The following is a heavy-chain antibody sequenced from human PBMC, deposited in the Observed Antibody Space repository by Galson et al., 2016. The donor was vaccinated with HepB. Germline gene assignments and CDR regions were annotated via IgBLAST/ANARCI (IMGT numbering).Heavy chain of an antibody. D-gene: IGHD4-23*01. CDR2: VSHDGTTK. CDR3: ARHKRWRGSRHFDY. J-gene: IGHJ4*02. V-gene: IGHV3-33*05. Sequence: SLRLSCAASGFTFSPYAMHWVRQPPGKGLEWVAGVSHDGTTKNYSDSVNGRFTISRDNSKNTLYLQMNSLRGEDTAVYYCARHKRWRGSRHFDYWGQGTLLSVSS. CDR1: GFTFSPYA.